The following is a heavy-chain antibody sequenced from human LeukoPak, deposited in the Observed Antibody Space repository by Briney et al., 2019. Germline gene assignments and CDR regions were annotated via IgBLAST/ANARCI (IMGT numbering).Heavy chain of an antibody. CDR3: SRDATGDH. Sequence: GGSLRLSCAVSGFTFGDHYMDWVRQAPGKGLEWVGRSRNRAKSYTTDYAASVKGRFTISGDDSKSTLYLQMNSLETEDTAVYYCSRDATGDHWGQGTLVSVSS. CDR2: SRNRAKSYTT. CDR1: GFTFGDHY. V-gene: IGHV3-72*01. J-gene: IGHJ4*02.